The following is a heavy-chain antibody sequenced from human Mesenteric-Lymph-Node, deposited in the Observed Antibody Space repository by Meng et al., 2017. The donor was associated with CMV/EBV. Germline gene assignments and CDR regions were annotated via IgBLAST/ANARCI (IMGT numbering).Heavy chain of an antibody. CDR3: ARGRGRAGYVDPRISGYFDS. D-gene: IGHD5-24*01. CDR2: ISRNGDST. Sequence: GESLKISCAASGFTFSSFDMHWVRQAPGKGLEYVSVISRNGDSTYYADSVKGRFTVSRDNSKNTLYLEMGSLRDEDTAMYFCARGRGRAGYVDPRISGYFDSWGQGALVTVSS. V-gene: IGHV3-64*02. J-gene: IGHJ4*02. CDR1: GFTFSSFD.